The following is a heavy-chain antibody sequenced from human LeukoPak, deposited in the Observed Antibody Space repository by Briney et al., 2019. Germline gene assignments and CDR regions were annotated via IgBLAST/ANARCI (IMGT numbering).Heavy chain of an antibody. D-gene: IGHD2-15*01. CDR2: ISAYNGNT. V-gene: IGHV1-18*01. Sequence: ASVKVSCKASGYTFTSYGISWVRQAPGQGLEWMGWISAYNGNTNYAQKLQGRVTMTTDTSTSTAYMELRSLRSDDTAVYHCARDSGGTWWPLNFDYWGQGTLVTVSS. CDR1: GYTFTSYG. J-gene: IGHJ4*02. CDR3: ARDSGGTWWPLNFDY.